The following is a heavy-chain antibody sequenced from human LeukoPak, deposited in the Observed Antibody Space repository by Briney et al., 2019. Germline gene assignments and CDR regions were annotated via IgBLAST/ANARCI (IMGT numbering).Heavy chain of an antibody. D-gene: IGHD6-13*01. CDR3: ARDGWQQLVRGYFQH. CDR1: GGTFSSYA. V-gene: IGHV1-69*13. CDR2: IIPIFGTA. Sequence: SVKVSCKASGGTFSSYAISWVRQAPGQGLEWMGGIIPIFGTANYAQKFQGRVTITADESTSTAYMELSSLRSEDTAVYYCARDGWQQLVRGYFQHWGQGTLVTVSS. J-gene: IGHJ1*01.